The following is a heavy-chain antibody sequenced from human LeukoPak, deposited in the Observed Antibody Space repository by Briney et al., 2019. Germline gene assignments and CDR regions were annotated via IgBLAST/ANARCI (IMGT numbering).Heavy chain of an antibody. CDR3: ARRERWLQPYYFDY. D-gene: IGHD5-24*01. V-gene: IGHV4-59*01. Sequence: PSETLSLTCTVSGGSISSYYWSWIRQPPGKGLEWIGYIYYSGSTNYNPSLKSRVTISVDTSKNQFSLKLSSVTAADTAVYYCARRERWLQPYYFDYWAREPWSPSPQ. CDR1: GGSISSYY. J-gene: IGHJ4*02. CDR2: IYYSGST.